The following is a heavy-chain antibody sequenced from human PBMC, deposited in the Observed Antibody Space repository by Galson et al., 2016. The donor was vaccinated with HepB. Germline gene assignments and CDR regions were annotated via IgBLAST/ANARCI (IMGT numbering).Heavy chain of an antibody. Sequence: TLSLTCTVSGGSISSGGYYWNWIRQHPGKGLEWMGNIYYSGSNYSDPSLKSRVTISVDTSKNQFSLKLSSVTAADTAVYHCARDGTSRGLWYFDRWGRGTLVTVSS. CDR3: ARDGTSRGLWYFDR. J-gene: IGHJ2*01. CDR2: IYYSGSN. D-gene: IGHD2-2*01. V-gene: IGHV4-31*03. CDR1: GGSISSGGYY.